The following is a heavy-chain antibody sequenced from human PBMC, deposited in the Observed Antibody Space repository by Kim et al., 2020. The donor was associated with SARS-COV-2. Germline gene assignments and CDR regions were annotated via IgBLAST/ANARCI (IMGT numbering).Heavy chain of an antibody. V-gene: IGHV4-59*13. CDR1: GGSISSYY. J-gene: IGHJ5*02. CDR2: MYYSGST. CDR3: ARSSGWFFEP. D-gene: IGHD6-19*01. Sequence: SETLSLTCTVSGGSISSYYWSWIRQPPGKGLEWIGYMYYSGSTNYNPSLKSRVTISVDTSKNQFSLKLSSVTAADTAVYYCARSSGWFFEPWGQGTLVTVSS.